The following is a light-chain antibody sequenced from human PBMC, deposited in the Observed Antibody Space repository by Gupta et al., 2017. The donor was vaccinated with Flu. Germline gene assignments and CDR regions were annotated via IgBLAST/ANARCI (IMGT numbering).Light chain of an antibody. CDR3: QQYDSSPWT. CDR1: RSVSRY. V-gene: IGKV3-20*01. CDR2: GSS. J-gene: IGKJ1*01. Sequence: GERATLSCRASRSVSRYINWYQQRPGQAPGLLIYGSSSRATGIPDRFSGSGSGTDFTLNISRLEPEDFAVYYCQQYDSSPWTFGQGTKVEIK.